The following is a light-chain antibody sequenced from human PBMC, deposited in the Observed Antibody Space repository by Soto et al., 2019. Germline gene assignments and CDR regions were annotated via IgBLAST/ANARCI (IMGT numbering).Light chain of an antibody. CDR2: EVS. CDR3: SSYAGSNYV. V-gene: IGLV2-8*01. Sequence: ALTQPPSASGSPGQSVTISCTGTSSDVGGYNYVSWYQQHPGKAPKLIIYEVSQRPSGVPDRFSGSKSGNTASLTVSGLQAEDEADYYCSSYAGSNYVFGTGTKVTVL. CDR1: SSDVGGYNY. J-gene: IGLJ1*01.